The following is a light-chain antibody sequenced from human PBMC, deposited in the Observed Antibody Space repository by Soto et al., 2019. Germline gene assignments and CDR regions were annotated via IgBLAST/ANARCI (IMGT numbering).Light chain of an antibody. J-gene: IGKJ1*01. CDR2: GAS. CDR1: QSVSSTY. CDR3: HQYVRSWA. Sequence: DMLLTQAPGTLSVSPGERATLSCRASQSVSSTYVAWYQQKSGQAPRLLIYGASSRATGIPDRFSGSGSEEGFARTISPLESEQFAVYYGHQYVRSWAVSPGTKVDIK. V-gene: IGKV3-20*01.